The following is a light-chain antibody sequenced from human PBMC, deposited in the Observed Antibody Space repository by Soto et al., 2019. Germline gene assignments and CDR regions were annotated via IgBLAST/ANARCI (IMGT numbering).Light chain of an antibody. CDR1: QSVSSN. J-gene: IGKJ1*01. CDR2: GAS. V-gene: IGKV3-15*01. Sequence: EIVLTQSPGTLSLSPGERSTLSCRASQSVSSNLAWYQQKPGQAPRLLIYGASSRATGIPARFSGSGSGTEFTLTISSLQSEDVAVYYCQHHNKWPPVFGQGTKVDIK. CDR3: QHHNKWPPV.